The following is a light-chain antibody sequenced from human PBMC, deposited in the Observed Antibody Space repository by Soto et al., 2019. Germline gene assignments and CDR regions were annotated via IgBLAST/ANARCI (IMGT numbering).Light chain of an antibody. CDR3: QQSGSSPWT. CDR1: QSVSSSY. CDR2: GAS. Sequence: EIVLTQSPGTLSLSPGDRATLSCRASQSVSSSYLAWYQQKPGQAPRLLIYGASSRATGIPDRFSGSGSGTDFTLAISRLEPEDFAVYYCQQSGSSPWTFGQGTKVEIK. J-gene: IGKJ1*01. V-gene: IGKV3-20*01.